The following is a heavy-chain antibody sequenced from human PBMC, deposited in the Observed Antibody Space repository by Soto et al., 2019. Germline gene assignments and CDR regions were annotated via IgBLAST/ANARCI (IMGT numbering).Heavy chain of an antibody. V-gene: IGHV1-18*01. CDR1: GYSYTTFG. CDR2: MNSNSGKT. J-gene: IGHJ4*02. CDR3: VRDRLTVTGTKCFDY. Sequence: QVQLVQSGAEVKKPGASVKVSCKPSGYSYTTFGISWVRQAPGQGLEWMGWMNSNSGKTDYAQKFQCRVTMTTDTFTRTAYMDLRSLTSDDTAVYFCVRDRLTVTGTKCFDYWGQGTLVTVSS. D-gene: IGHD4-17*01.